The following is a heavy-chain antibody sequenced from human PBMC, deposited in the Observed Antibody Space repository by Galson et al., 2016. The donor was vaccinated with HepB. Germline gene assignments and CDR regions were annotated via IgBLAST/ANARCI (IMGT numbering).Heavy chain of an antibody. V-gene: IGHV3-33*06. D-gene: IGHD3-9*01. CDR3: AKDRNDWSFDY. CDR2: IWYGGSQK. J-gene: IGHJ4*02. Sequence: SLRLSCAASGLTFSSHGFHWVRQGPGKGLEWVAIIWYGGSQKYYADSVKGRFTISRDNSKNTLYLQMNSLRVEDTAVYYCAKDRNDWSFDYWGQGALVTVSS. CDR1: GLTFSSHG.